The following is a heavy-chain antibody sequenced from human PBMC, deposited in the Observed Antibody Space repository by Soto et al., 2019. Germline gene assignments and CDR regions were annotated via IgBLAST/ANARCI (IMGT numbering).Heavy chain of an antibody. CDR3: ASFGYSSGWSLYYFDY. J-gene: IGHJ4*02. V-gene: IGHV3-48*02. CDR1: GFTFSSYS. D-gene: IGHD6-19*01. Sequence: GGSLRLSCAASGFTFSSYSMNWVRQAPGKGLEWVSYISSSSSTIYYADSVKGRFTISRDNAKNSLYLQMNSLRDEDTAVYYCASFGYSSGWSLYYFDYWGQGTLVTVSS. CDR2: ISSSSSTI.